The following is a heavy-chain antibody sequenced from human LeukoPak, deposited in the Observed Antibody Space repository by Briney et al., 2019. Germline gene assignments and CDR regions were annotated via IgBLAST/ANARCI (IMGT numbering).Heavy chain of an antibody. Sequence: GRSLRLSCAASGFTFSSYAMHWVRQAPGKGLEWVAVISYDGSNKYYADSVKGRFTISRDNSKNTLYLQMNSLRAEDTAVYYCAKSIPEVGVLFDYWGQGTLVTVSS. D-gene: IGHD1-26*01. CDR3: AKSIPEVGVLFDY. CDR2: ISYDGSNK. J-gene: IGHJ4*02. CDR1: GFTFSSYA. V-gene: IGHV3-30-3*01.